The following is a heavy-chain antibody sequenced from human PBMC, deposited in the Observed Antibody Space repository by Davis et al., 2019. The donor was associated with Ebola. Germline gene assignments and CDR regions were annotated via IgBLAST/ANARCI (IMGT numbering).Heavy chain of an antibody. CDR1: GFTFSSYG. J-gene: IGHJ6*04. Sequence: PGGSLRLSCAASGFTFSSYGMHWVRQAPGKGLEWVAVISYDGGNKDYAESVKGRFTTSRDDSKDTLYLQMNSLRAEDTAVYYCARVGCTGGICYGLDVWGSGTTVTVSS. CDR3: ARVGCTGGICYGLDV. D-gene: IGHD2-8*02. CDR2: ISYDGGNK. V-gene: IGHV3-30*19.